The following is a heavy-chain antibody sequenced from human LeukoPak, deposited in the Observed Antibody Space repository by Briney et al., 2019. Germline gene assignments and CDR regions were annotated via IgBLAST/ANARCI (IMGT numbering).Heavy chain of an antibody. J-gene: IGHJ4*02. V-gene: IGHV3-20*04. CDR3: ARERSGSYLDYFDY. D-gene: IGHD1-26*01. Sequence: GGSLRLSCAASGFTFDEYGMSWVRQAPGKGLEWVCGITRNGGSTGYADSVKGRFTISRDNAKNSLYLQMNSLRAEDTAVYYCARERSGSYLDYFDYWGQGTLVTVSS. CDR2: ITRNGGST. CDR1: GFTFDEYG.